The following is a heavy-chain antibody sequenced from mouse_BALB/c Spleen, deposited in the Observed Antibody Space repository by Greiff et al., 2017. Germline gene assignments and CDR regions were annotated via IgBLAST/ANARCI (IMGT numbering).Heavy chain of an antibody. CDR1: GFTFSSFG. D-gene: IGHD2-14*01. CDR3: ARGYDGGGYAMDY. J-gene: IGHJ4*01. V-gene: IGHV5-17*02. Sequence: DVKLVESGGGLVQPGGSRKLSCAASGFTFSSFGMHWVRQAPEKGLEWVAYISSGSSIIYYADTVKGRFTISRDNPKNTLFLQMTSLRSEDTAMYYCARGYDGGGYAMDYWGQGTSVTVSS. CDR2: ISSGSSII.